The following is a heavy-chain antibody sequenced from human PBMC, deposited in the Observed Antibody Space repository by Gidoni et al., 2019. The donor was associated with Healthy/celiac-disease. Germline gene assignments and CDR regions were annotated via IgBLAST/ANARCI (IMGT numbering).Heavy chain of an antibody. CDR2: IWYDGSNK. Sequence: QVQLVESGGGVVQPGRSLRLSCAASGFTFSSYGMHWVRQAPGKGLEWVAVIWYDGSNKYYADSVKGRFTISRDNSKNTLYLQMNSLRAEDTAVYYCARGPTYDFWSGYIFDYWGQGTLVTVSS. V-gene: IGHV3-33*01. J-gene: IGHJ4*02. CDR3: ARGPTYDFWSGYIFDY. CDR1: GFTFSSYG. D-gene: IGHD3-3*01.